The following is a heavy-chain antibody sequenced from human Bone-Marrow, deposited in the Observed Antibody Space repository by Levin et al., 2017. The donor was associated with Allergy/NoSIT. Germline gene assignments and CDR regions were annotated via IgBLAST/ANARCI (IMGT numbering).Heavy chain of an antibody. Sequence: GSLRLSCTVSGGSISSYYWSWIRQPPGKGLEWIGYIYYSGSTNYNPSLKSRVTISVDTSKNQFSLKLSSVTAADTAVYYCARAEYSSSWYLDYWGQGTLVTVSS. CDR1: GGSISSYY. CDR2: IYYSGST. CDR3: ARAEYSSSWYLDY. D-gene: IGHD6-13*01. V-gene: IGHV4-59*01. J-gene: IGHJ4*02.